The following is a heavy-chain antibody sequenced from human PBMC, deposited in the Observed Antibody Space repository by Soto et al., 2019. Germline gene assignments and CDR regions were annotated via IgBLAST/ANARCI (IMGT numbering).Heavy chain of an antibody. Sequence: EVQLVESGGGLVQPGGSLRLSCAASGFTFSGYSMFWVRQAPGKGLEYVSAINTNGVNTFYAKSVKGRFTISRDNSKNTMYLQMGSLSAEDMAVYYFARGRVEDSSGWAAYFDYWGQGTLVTVSS. CDR2: INTNGVNT. D-gene: IGHD6-19*01. CDR3: ARGRVEDSSGWAAYFDY. J-gene: IGHJ4*02. CDR1: GFTFSGYS. V-gene: IGHV3-64*01.